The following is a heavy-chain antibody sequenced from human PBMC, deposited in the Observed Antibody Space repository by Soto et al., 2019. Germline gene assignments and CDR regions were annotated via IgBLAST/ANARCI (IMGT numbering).Heavy chain of an antibody. V-gene: IGHV1-8*01. CDR2: MDPSTGRT. Sequence: QVQLVQSGAEVREPGASVKVSCKASGYSFTSLDINWVRQTAGQGLEWMGWMDPSTGRTGYAQKFQGRVTMTRDTSINTAYMELTTLTSDDTAFYYCARGVSAGVDYWGQGTLVTVSS. J-gene: IGHJ4*02. CDR3: ARGVSAGVDY. CDR1: GYSFTSLD. D-gene: IGHD1-26*01.